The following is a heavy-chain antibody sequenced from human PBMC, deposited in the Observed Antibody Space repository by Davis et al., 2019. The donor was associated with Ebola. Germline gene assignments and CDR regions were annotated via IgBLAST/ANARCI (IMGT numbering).Heavy chain of an antibody. D-gene: IGHD1-26*01. J-gene: IGHJ6*04. V-gene: IGHV4-59*12. CDR2: IHYLGNT. CDR3: ARRYSGRYSYHYGMDV. Sequence: SETLSLTCTVSGGSINNYFWSWIRQPPGKGLEWIGNIHYLGNTNYNPSLKSRVTISVDTSKNQFSLKLTSVTAADTAIYYCARRYSGRYSYHYGMDVWGKGTTVTVSS. CDR1: GGSINNYF.